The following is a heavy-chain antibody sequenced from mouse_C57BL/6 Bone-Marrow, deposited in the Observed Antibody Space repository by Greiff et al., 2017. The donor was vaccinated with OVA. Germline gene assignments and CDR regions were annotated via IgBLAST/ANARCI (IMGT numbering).Heavy chain of an antibody. CDR3: ARDGGYYGNYGFAY. Sequence: EVQLVESEGGLVQPGSSMKLSCTASGFTFSDYYMAWVRQVPEKGLEWVAKINYDGSSTYYLDSLKSRFIISSENANNILYLQMSSLKSEDTATYYCARDGGYYGNYGFAYWGQGTLVTVSA. J-gene: IGHJ3*01. V-gene: IGHV5-16*01. CDR1: GFTFSDYY. D-gene: IGHD2-1*01. CDR2: INYDGSST.